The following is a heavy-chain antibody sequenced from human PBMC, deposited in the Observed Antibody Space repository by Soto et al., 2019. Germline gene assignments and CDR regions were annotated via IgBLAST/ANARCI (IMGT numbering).Heavy chain of an antibody. D-gene: IGHD2-21*01. CDR1: GGSVSSNNW. CDR2: IYHTGSI. V-gene: IGHV4-4*02. J-gene: IGHJ4*02. Sequence: SETLSLTCAVSGGSVSSNNWWTWFRQPPGKGLEWIGEIYHTGSITYNPSLESRVTISVDKSNNHFSLNLSSVTAADTAVYDCAKSWELSIFWAKWGQGNLVTV. CDR3: AKSWELSIFWAK.